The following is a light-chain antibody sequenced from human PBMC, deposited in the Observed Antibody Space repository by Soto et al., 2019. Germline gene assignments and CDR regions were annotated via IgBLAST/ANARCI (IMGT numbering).Light chain of an antibody. V-gene: IGKV3-11*01. Sequence: EIVLTQSPATLSLSPGERATLSCRASQSVSSYLAWYQQKPGQAPRLLLYDASNRATGIPARFSGSGSGTDFTLTISSLEPEDFAVYYCQQRFNWPPKYTFGQGTKLEIK. CDR1: QSVSSY. CDR3: QQRFNWPPKYT. J-gene: IGKJ2*01. CDR2: DAS.